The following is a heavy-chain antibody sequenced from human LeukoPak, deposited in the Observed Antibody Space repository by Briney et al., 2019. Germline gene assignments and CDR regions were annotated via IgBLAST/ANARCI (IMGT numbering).Heavy chain of an antibody. D-gene: IGHD1-26*01. Sequence: GGSLRLSCAASGFTFDDYGMSWVRQPPGKGLEWVAFIRYDGSNEYYADSVKGRFTISRDNSKNTLFLQMNSLRTEDTAVYYCAKDFYSGSSPWGQGTLVTVSS. J-gene: IGHJ5*02. V-gene: IGHV3-30*02. CDR1: GFTFDDYG. CDR3: AKDFYSGSSP. CDR2: IRYDGSNE.